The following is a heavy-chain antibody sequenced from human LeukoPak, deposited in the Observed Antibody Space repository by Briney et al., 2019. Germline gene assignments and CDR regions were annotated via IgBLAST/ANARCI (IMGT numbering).Heavy chain of an antibody. CDR3: ARRRIVGATRVHFDY. D-gene: IGHD1-26*01. CDR1: GYTFTGYY. V-gene: IGHV1-2*02. J-gene: IGHJ4*02. Sequence: ASVKVSCKASGYTFTGYYMHWVRQAPGQGLEWMGWINPNSGGTNYAQKFQGRVTMTRDTSISTAYMELSRLRSDDTAVYYCARRRIVGATRVHFDYWGQGTLVSVSS. CDR2: INPNSGGT.